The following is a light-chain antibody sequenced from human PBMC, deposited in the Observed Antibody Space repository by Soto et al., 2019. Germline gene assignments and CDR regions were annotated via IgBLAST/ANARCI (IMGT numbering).Light chain of an antibody. CDR1: QSVLYSSNNKNY. CDR2: WAS. J-gene: IGKJ4*01. V-gene: IGKV4-1*01. Sequence: DIVMTQSPDSLAVSLGDRATISCKSSQSVLYSSNNKNYLSWYQQKPGQPPRLLIYWASTRESGVPDRFSGSGSGTDFTLTISSLQAEDVAVYYRQQYHNMPLTFGGGTKVDIK. CDR3: QQYHNMPLT.